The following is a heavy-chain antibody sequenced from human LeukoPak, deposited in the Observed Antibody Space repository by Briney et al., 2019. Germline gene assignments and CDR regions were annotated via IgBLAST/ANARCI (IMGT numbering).Heavy chain of an antibody. J-gene: IGHJ4*02. Sequence: SETLSLTCTVSGGSISSYYWSWIRQPPGKGLEWIGYIYHSGSTYYNPSLKSRVTISVDRSKNQFSLKLSSVTAADTAVYYCARLYCSGGSCYLDYWGQGTLVTVSS. V-gene: IGHV4-59*12. D-gene: IGHD2-15*01. CDR1: GGSISSYY. CDR3: ARLYCSGGSCYLDY. CDR2: IYHSGST.